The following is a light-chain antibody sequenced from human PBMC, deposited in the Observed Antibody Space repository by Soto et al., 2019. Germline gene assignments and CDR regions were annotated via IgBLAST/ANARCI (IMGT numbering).Light chain of an antibody. CDR1: SSNIGAGYD. J-gene: IGLJ1*01. CDR3: QSYDSSLSLYV. V-gene: IGLV1-40*01. Sequence: QSVLTQPPSVSGAPGQRVTISCTGSSSNIGAGYDVHWYQQLPGTAPKLLIYGNSNRPSGVPDRFSVSKSGTSASLAITGLQAEDEADYYCQSYDSSLSLYVFGTGTKVTVL. CDR2: GNS.